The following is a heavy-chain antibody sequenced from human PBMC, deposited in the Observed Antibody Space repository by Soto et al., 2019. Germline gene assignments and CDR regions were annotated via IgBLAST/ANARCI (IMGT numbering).Heavy chain of an antibody. D-gene: IGHD4-4*01. Sequence: TSETLSLTCTVSGGSIINGDFYWSWIRQPPGKGLEWIGYIYYSGSTYYNPSLKSRLTISLDTSKNQVSLTLSNVTAAGTAVYYCATERITTAAQDFFDNWGQGTLVTVSS. CDR3: ATERITTAAQDFFDN. V-gene: IGHV4-30-4*01. CDR1: GGSIINGDFY. CDR2: IYYSGST. J-gene: IGHJ4*02.